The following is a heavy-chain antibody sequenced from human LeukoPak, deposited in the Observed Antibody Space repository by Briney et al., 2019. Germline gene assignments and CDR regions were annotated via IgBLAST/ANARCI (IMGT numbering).Heavy chain of an antibody. CDR2: ISYDGSNK. CDR1: GFTFSSYG. V-gene: IGHV3-30*18. J-gene: IGHJ4*02. Sequence: HAGGSLRLSCAASGFTFSSYGMHWVRQAPGKGLEWVAVISYDGSNKYYADSVKGRFTISRDNSKNTLYLQMNSLRAEDTAVYYCAKSAGETDRVPANWGQGTLVTVSS. CDR3: AKSAGETDRVPAN. D-gene: IGHD3-22*01.